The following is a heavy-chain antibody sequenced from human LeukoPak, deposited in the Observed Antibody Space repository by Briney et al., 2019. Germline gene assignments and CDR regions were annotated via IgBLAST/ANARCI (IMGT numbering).Heavy chain of an antibody. J-gene: IGHJ4*02. V-gene: IGHV4-39*01. Sequence: PSETLSLTCTVSGGSISSSSYYWGWIRQPPGKGLEWIGSIYYSGSTYYNPSLKSRVTISVDTSKNQFSLKLSSVTAADTAVYYCARHVYDFWSGYFYYWGQGTLVTVSS. CDR2: IYYSGST. CDR1: GGSISSSSYY. D-gene: IGHD3-3*01. CDR3: ARHVYDFWSGYFYY.